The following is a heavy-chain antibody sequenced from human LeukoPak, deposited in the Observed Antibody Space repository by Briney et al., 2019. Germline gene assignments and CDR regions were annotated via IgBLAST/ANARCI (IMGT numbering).Heavy chain of an antibody. V-gene: IGHV3-21*04. CDR1: GFTFSSYS. CDR2: ISSSSYI. D-gene: IGHD4-17*01. CDR3: AKDRGYGDFSQFDP. J-gene: IGHJ5*02. Sequence: GGSLRLSCAASGFTFSSYSMNWVRQAPGKGLEWVSSISSSSYIYYADSVKGRITISRDNSKNTLYLQMNTLRAEDTAVYYCAKDRGYGDFSQFDPWGQGTLVTVSS.